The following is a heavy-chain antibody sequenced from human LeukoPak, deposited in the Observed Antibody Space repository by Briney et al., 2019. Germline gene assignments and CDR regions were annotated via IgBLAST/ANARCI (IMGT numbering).Heavy chain of an antibody. Sequence: SETLSLTCAVYGGSFSGYYWSWIRQPPGKGLEWIGRIYSSGSTNYNPSLKRRVTMSVDTSKNQFSLKLTSVTAADTAVYYCARGSSSGFDYWGQGTLVTVSS. V-gene: IGHV4-59*10. D-gene: IGHD6-13*01. CDR3: ARGSSSGFDY. CDR1: GGSFSGYY. CDR2: IYSSGST. J-gene: IGHJ4*02.